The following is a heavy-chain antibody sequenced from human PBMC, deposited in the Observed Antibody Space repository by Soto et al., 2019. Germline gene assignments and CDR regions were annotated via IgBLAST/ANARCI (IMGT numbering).Heavy chain of an antibody. V-gene: IGHV1-18*01. CDR1: GYTFTSYG. D-gene: IGHD3-9*01. J-gene: IGHJ5*02. CDR3: ARELEAYYYILHPGVADP. Sequence: VASVKVSCKASGYTFTSYGISWVRQAPGQGLEWMGWISAYNGNTNYAQKLQGRVTMTTDTSTSTAYMELRSLRSDDTAVYYCARELEAYYYILHPGVADPWGQGTLVTAPQ. CDR2: ISAYNGNT.